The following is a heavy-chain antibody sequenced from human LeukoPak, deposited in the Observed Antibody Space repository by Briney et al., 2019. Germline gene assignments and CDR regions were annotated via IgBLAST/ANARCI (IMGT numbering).Heavy chain of an antibody. V-gene: IGHV3-48*03. Sequence: PGGSLRLSCAASGFTFSSYEVNWVRQAPGKGLEWVSYISSSGSTIYYADSVKGRFTISRDNAKNSLDLQMNSLRAEDTAVYYCAELGITMIGGVWGKGTTVTISS. D-gene: IGHD3-10*02. J-gene: IGHJ6*04. CDR2: ISSSGSTI. CDR1: GFTFSSYE. CDR3: AELGITMIGGV.